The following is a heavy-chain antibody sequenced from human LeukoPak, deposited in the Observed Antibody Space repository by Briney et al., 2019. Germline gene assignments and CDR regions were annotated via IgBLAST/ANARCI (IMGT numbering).Heavy chain of an antibody. CDR1: GYTFTGYY. J-gene: IGHJ4*02. CDR3: ARGPPESLRFLEWNSPLHY. Sequence: GASVKVSCKVSGYTFTGYYIHWVRQAPGQGLEWMGWINPSSGGTNYAQNFQGRVTMTRDTSISTAYMELNTLRSDDTAVYYCARGPPESLRFLEWNSPLHYWGQGTLVTVSS. CDR2: INPSSGGT. D-gene: IGHD3-3*01. V-gene: IGHV1-2*02.